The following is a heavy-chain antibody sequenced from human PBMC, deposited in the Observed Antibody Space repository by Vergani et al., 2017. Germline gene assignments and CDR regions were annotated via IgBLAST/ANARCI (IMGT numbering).Heavy chain of an antibody. CDR3: ARFVTGTTHFDY. J-gene: IGHJ4*02. D-gene: IGHD1-20*01. CDR2: INHSGST. V-gene: IGHV4-34*01. CDR1: GGSFSGYY. Sequence: QVQLQQWGAGLLKPSETLSLTCAVYGGSFSGYYWIWIRQPPGKGLEWIGEINHSGSTNYNPSLKSRVTISVDTSKNQFSLKLSSVTAADTAVYYCARFVTGTTHFDYWGQGTLVTVSS.